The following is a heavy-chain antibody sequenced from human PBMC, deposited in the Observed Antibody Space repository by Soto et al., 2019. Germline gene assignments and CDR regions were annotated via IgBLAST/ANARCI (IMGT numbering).Heavy chain of an antibody. D-gene: IGHD5-12*01. J-gene: IGHJ5*02. CDR3: ARGGYSGYDEGWFDP. Sequence: SVKVSCKASGGTFSSYAISWVRQAPGQGLEWMGGIIPIFGTANYAQKFQGRVTITADESTSTAYMELSSLRSEDTAVYYCARGGYSGYDEGWFDPWGQGTLVTVSS. V-gene: IGHV1-69*13. CDR2: IIPIFGTA. CDR1: GGTFSSYA.